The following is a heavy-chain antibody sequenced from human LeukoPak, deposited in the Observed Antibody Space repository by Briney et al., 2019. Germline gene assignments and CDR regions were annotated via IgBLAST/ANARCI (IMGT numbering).Heavy chain of an antibody. CDR3: AKVRSYYYGSGSFDY. V-gene: IGHV3-30*02. CDR1: GFTFSSYG. J-gene: IGHJ4*02. D-gene: IGHD3-10*01. Sequence: PGGPLRLSCAASGFTFSSYGMHWVRQAPGKGLEWVAFIRYDGSNKYYADSVKGRFTISRDNSKNTLYLQMNSLRAEDTAVYYCAKVRSYYYGSGSFDYWGQGTLVTVSS. CDR2: IRYDGSNK.